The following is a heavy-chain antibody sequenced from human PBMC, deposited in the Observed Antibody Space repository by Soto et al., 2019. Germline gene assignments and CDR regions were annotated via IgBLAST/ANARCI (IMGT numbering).Heavy chain of an antibody. D-gene: IGHD4-17*01. Sequence: GASVKVSCKASGYTFTGFYMHWVRQAPGQGLEWMGWINPNNGGTNYVQKFQDRVTMTRDTSITTAYMELSGLRSDDTAVYYCARDQGPYGDYSYWGQGTLVIVSA. CDR2: INPNNGGT. J-gene: IGHJ4*02. CDR3: ARDQGPYGDYSY. CDR1: GYTFTGFY. V-gene: IGHV1-2*02.